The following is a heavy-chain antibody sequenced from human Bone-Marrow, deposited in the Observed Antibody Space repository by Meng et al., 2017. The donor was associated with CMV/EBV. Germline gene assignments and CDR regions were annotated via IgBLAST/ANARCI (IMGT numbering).Heavy chain of an antibody. V-gene: IGHV4-34*01. CDR2: INHSGST. J-gene: IGHJ5*02. D-gene: IGHD2-2*01. CDR3: ARAPTLGYCSSTSCPGRSGWFDP. Sequence: GSLRLSCAVYGGSFSGYYWSWIRQPPGKGLEWIGEINHSGSTNYNPSLKSRVTISVDTSKNQFSLKLSSVTAADTAVYYCARAPTLGYCSSTSCPGRSGWFDPWGQGTLVTFSS. CDR1: GGSFSGYY.